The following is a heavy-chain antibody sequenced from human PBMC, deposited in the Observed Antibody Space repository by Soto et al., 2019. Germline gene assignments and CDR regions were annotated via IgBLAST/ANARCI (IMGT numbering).Heavy chain of an antibody. V-gene: IGHV4-59*01. CDR1: GYSISSNY. Sequence: SETLSLTCPVSGYSISSNYWSWIRQPPGKGLEWIGYISNSGYTNYNPSLKSRVTISVDTSKNQFSLKLSSVTAADTAVYYCARKNDYYDYWGQGTRVTVSS. J-gene: IGHJ4*02. CDR3: ARKNDYYDY. CDR2: ISNSGYT.